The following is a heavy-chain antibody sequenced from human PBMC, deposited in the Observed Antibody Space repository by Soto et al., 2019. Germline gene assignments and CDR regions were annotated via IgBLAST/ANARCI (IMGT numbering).Heavy chain of an antibody. J-gene: IGHJ4*02. CDR3: TTDRIEYFDY. V-gene: IGHV3-15*01. CDR2: IKSKIDGETT. Sequence: GGSLRLSCAASGFTFSHAWLSWVRQAPGKGLEWVGRIKSKIDGETTDYAAPARGRFSISRDDSKNTVYLQINSLKTEDTAVYYCTTDRIEYFDYWGQGTLVTVSS. CDR1: GFTFSHAW.